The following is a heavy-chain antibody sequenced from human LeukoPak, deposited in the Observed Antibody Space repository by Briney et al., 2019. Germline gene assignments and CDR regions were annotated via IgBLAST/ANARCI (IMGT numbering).Heavy chain of an antibody. J-gene: IGHJ4*02. D-gene: IGHD4-23*01. V-gene: IGHV1-18*01. Sequence: ASVEVSCKASGYTFTSYGISWVRQAPGQGLEWMGWISAYNGNTNYAQKLQGRVTMTTDTSTSTAYMELRSLRSDDTAVYYCARVTAVVGSNDYWGQGTLVTVSS. CDR3: ARVTAVVGSNDY. CDR1: GYTFTSYG. CDR2: ISAYNGNT.